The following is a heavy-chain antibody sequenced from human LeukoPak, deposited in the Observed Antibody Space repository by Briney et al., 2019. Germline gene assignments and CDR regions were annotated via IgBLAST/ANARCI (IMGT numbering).Heavy chain of an antibody. CDR1: GFTFSSYS. CDR3: ARRFLEWLPEVFDY. CDR2: ISSSSSYI. D-gene: IGHD3-3*01. V-gene: IGHV3-21*01. J-gene: IGHJ4*02. Sequence: GGSLRLSCAASGFTFSSYSMNWVRQAPGKGLEWVSSISSSSSYIYYADSVKGRFTISRDNAKNSLYLQMNSLRAEDTAVYYCARRFLEWLPEVFDYWGQGTLVTVSS.